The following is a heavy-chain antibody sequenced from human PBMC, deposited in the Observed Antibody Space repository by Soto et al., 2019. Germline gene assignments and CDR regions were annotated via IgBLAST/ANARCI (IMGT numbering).Heavy chain of an antibody. V-gene: IGHV3-53*05. CDR2: IYSGGST. J-gene: IGHJ5*02. CDR3: ARARPTTVTTFVWFDP. CDR1: GFTVSSNY. Sequence: PGGSLRRSCAASGFTVSSNYMSWVRQAPGKGLEWVSVIYSGGSTYYADSVKGRFTISRDNSKNTLYLQMNSLRSEDTAVYYCARARPTTVTTFVWFDPWGQGTLVTVSS. D-gene: IGHD4-17*01.